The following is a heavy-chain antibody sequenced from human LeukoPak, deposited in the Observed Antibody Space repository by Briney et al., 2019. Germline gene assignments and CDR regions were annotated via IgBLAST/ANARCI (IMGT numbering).Heavy chain of an antibody. CDR1: GGSISSYY. CDR2: IYNSGST. Sequence: PSETLSLTCTVSGGSISSYYWSWIRQPAGKGLEWIGSIYNSGSTYYNPSLKSRVTISVDTSKNQFSLKLRSVTAADTAMYYCARGPSSDWFDPWGQGTLVTVSS. CDR3: ARGPSSDWFDP. J-gene: IGHJ5*02. V-gene: IGHV4-4*07. D-gene: IGHD6-19*01.